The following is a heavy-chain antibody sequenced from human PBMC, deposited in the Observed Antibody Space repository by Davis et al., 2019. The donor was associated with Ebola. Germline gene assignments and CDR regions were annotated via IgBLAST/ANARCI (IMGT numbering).Heavy chain of an antibody. CDR2: TYYSSKWYN. D-gene: IGHD5-12*01. J-gene: IGHJ4*02. V-gene: IGHV6-1*01. CDR1: GDDVSINIGG. CDR3: ARGWLRSAFDQ. Sequence: HSQTLSLTCAISGDDVSINIGGWNWIRQSPSRGLEWLGRTYYSSKWYNESALSVKSRITISADTAKNQLSLHLNSVTPEDTAVYYCARGWLRSAFDQWGQGTLVTVSS.